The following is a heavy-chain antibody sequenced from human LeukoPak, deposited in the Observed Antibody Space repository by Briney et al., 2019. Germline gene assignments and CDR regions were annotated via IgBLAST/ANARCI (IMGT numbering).Heavy chain of an antibody. V-gene: IGHV4-59*04. CDR3: AKSGGYGLIDY. Sequence: PSETLSLTCTVSGGSISSYYWSWIRQPPGKGLEWIGYIYYSGSTYYNSSLKSRVTISIDTSKNQVSLKMSSVTAADTAVYYCAKSGGYGLIDYWGQGTLVTVSS. J-gene: IGHJ4*01. CDR2: IYYSGST. D-gene: IGHD6-25*01. CDR1: GGSISSYY.